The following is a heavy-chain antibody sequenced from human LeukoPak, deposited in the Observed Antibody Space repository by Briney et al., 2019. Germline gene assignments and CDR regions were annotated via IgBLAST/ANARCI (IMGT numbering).Heavy chain of an antibody. CDR2: FDPEDGET. CDR1: GYTLTELS. Sequence: ASVKVSCKVSGYTLTELSMHWVRQAPGKGLEWMGGFDPEDGETIYAQKFQGRVTMTEDTSTDTAYMELSGLRSEDTAVYYCAASIVVVPAATGYYYGMDVWGQGTTVTVSS. J-gene: IGHJ6*02. V-gene: IGHV1-24*01. CDR3: AASIVVVPAATGYYYGMDV. D-gene: IGHD2-2*01.